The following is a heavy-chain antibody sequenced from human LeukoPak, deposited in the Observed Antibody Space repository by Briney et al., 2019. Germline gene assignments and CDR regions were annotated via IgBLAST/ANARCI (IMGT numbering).Heavy chain of an antibody. D-gene: IGHD3-22*01. CDR2: INPNSGGT. CDR3: ARLSYDSSGYYFDY. CDR1: GYTFTGYY. J-gene: IGHJ4*02. V-gene: IGHV1-2*06. Sequence: GASVKVSCKASGYTFTGYYMHWVRQAPGQGLEWMGRINPNSGGTNYAQEFQGRVTMTRDTSISTAYMELSRLRSDDTAVYYCARLSYDSSGYYFDYWGQGTLVTVSS.